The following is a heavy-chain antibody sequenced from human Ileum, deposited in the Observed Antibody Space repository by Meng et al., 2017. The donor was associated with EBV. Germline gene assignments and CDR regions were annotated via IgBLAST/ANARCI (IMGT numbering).Heavy chain of an antibody. Sequence: EVHVVERGGGLVQPGGSRSLSCATSGFIFSNYGMHWVCQAPGKGLVWVSRIHADGSVTNYADSVKGRFTISRDNAKNTLYLQMNSLRAEDTAVYYCARDLFWNQADYWGQGTLVTVSS. CDR2: IHADGSVT. CDR1: GFIFSNYG. CDR3: ARDLFWNQADY. D-gene: IGHD1-14*01. J-gene: IGHJ4*02. V-gene: IGHV3-74*01.